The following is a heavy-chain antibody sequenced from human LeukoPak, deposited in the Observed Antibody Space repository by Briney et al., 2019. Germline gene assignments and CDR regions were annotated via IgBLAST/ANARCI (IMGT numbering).Heavy chain of an antibody. D-gene: IGHD2-15*01. CDR3: TRDSALLGVAFDL. CDR2: ISSNGDNT. V-gene: IGHV3-64D*06. Sequence: PGGSLRLSCSASGFPFNTYPIHWVRQAPGKGLEYVAGISSNGDNTDFADSAKGRFTISRDNSKSTLFLQMNSLRAEDTAVHFCTRDSALLGVAFDLWGQGTVVTVSS. J-gene: IGHJ3*01. CDR1: GFPFNTYP.